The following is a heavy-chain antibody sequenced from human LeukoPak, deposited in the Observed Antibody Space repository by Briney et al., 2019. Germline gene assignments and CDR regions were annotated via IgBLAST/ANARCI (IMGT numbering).Heavy chain of an antibody. J-gene: IGHJ4*02. CDR2: IYPGDSDT. V-gene: IGHV5-51*01. CDR3: ARLYFGAGSYSLDY. Sequence: GESLKISCQGSGYRFTNYWIGWVRQMPGKGLEWMGLIYPGDSDTRYSPSFQGQVTISADKSISTAYLQWSSLKASDTAMYYCARLYFGAGSYSLDYWGQGTLATVSS. D-gene: IGHD3-10*01. CDR1: GYRFTNYW.